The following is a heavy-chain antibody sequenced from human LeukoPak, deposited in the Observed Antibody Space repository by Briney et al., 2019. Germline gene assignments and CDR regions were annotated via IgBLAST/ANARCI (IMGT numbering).Heavy chain of an antibody. Sequence: ASVKVSCKASGYTFTSYDINWVRQATGQGLEWMGWMNPNSGNTGYAQKLQGRVTITRNTSISTAYMELSSLRSEDTAVYYCARGLYYYGSGSYDYWGQGTLVTVSS. D-gene: IGHD3-10*01. V-gene: IGHV1-8*03. CDR2: MNPNSGNT. J-gene: IGHJ4*02. CDR1: GYTFTSYD. CDR3: ARGLYYYGSGSYDY.